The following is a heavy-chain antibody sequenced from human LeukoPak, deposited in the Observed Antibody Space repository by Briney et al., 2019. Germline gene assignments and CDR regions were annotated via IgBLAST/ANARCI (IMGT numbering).Heavy chain of an antibody. J-gene: IGHJ4*02. Sequence: ASVKVSCKASVYTFTGYYKHWVGPAPGQGLEWMGWINPNSGGTNYAQKFQGRVTMTRVTSISTAYMELSRLRTDDTDVYYCARGHYYDSSGYYYGDYWGQGTLVTVSS. V-gene: IGHV1-2*02. CDR3: ARGHYYDSSGYYYGDY. CDR1: VYTFTGYY. CDR2: INPNSGGT. D-gene: IGHD3-22*01.